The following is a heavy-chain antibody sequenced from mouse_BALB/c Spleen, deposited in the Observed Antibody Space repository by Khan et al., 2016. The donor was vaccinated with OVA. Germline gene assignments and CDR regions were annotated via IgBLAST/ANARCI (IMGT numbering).Heavy chain of an antibody. V-gene: IGHV2-9*02. CDR1: GFSLTNYG. Sequence: QVQLKESGPGLVAPSQSMSITCTVSGFSLTNYGVHWVRQPPGKGLEWLGLIWAGGSTNYNSALMSRLTISKDNSKSQVFLKMNSLQTDDTAMFYFAREPPIHYYGYRTMDYWGQGTSVTVSS. D-gene: IGHD1-2*01. CDR2: IWAGGST. J-gene: IGHJ4*01. CDR3: AREPPIHYYGYRTMDY.